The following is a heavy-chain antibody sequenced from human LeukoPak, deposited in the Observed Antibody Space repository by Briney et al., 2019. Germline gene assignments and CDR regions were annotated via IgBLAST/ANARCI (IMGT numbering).Heavy chain of an antibody. J-gene: IGHJ4*02. D-gene: IGHD3-9*01. V-gene: IGHV1-18*01. Sequence: GASVKVTCKASGYTFTSYGISWVRQAPGQGLEWMGWISAYNGNTNYAQKLQGRVTMTTDTSTSTAYMELRSLRSDDTAVYYCARTATNYDILTGHIDYFDYWGQGTLVTVSS. CDR1: GYTFTSYG. CDR2: ISAYNGNT. CDR3: ARTATNYDILTGHIDYFDY.